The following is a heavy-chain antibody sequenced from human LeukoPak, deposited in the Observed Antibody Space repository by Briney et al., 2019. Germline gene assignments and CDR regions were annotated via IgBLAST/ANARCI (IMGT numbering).Heavy chain of an antibody. CDR1: GGSISSYY. D-gene: IGHD3-10*01. CDR3: ARAEDTSVRGVPYIFDY. Sequence: SETLSLTCTVSGGSISSYYWSWIRQLPGKGLEWIGYIYYGGSTNYNPSLKSRVTISVDTSKNQFSLKLSSVTAADTAVYYCARAEDTSVRGVPYIFDYWGQGTLVTVSS. CDR2: IYYGGST. V-gene: IGHV4-59*01. J-gene: IGHJ4*02.